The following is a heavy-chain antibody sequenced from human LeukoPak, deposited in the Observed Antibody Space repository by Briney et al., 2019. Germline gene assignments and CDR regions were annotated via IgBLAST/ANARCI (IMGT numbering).Heavy chain of an antibody. D-gene: IGHD1-7*01. CDR1: GFSFSTFV. V-gene: IGHV3-33*01. Sequence: PGGSLRLSCAASGFSFSTFVMHWVRQAPGKGLEWVAVIRPDGSHISYVDPVKGRFTISRDDSNNMLYLQMNSLRADDTALYYCLREVDWKYAFDYWGRGTLVTVSS. J-gene: IGHJ4*02. CDR3: LREVDWKYAFDY. CDR2: IRPDGSHI.